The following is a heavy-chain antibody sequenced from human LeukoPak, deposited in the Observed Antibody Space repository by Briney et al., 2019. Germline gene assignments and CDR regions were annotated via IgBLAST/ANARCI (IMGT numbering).Heavy chain of an antibody. J-gene: IGHJ1*01. CDR1: RFTLRSYW. Sequence: PGGSMRLSCVASRFTLRSYWMSWLRQPPGKGRGWVADIKEDGRAKYDVESVKGRRTSSRDNAKNSLYLQMNSLRVEDTAVYYCAKLAKYFEGSETYYTCEHWGQRAPFTASS. V-gene: IGHV3-7*01. D-gene: IGHD3-10*01. CDR3: AKLAKYFEGSETYYTCEH. CDR2: IKEDGRAK.